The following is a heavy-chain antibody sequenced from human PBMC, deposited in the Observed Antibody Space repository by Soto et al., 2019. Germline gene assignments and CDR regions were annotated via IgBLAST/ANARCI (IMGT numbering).Heavy chain of an antibody. Sequence: GGSLRLSCAAAGFTFSSYWMSWVRQAPGKGLEWVAVISYDGSNKYYADSVKGRFTISRDNSKNTLYLQMNSLRAEDTAVYYCAKLVSSGSSMADDAFDIWGQGTMVTVS. D-gene: IGHD1-26*01. CDR2: ISYDGSNK. CDR1: GFTFSSYW. V-gene: IGHV3-30*18. J-gene: IGHJ3*02. CDR3: AKLVSSGSSMADDAFDI.